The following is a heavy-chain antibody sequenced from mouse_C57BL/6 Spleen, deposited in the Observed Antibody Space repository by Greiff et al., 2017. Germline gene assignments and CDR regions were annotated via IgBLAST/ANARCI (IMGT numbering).Heavy chain of an antibody. Sequence: EVQLVESEGGLVQPGSSMKLSCTASGFTFSDYYMAWVRQVPEKGLEWVANINYDGSSTYYLDSLKSRFIISRDNAKNIRYLQMSSLKSEDTATYYCAIDVGTNYIDNWGQGTTLTVSS. CDR3: AIDVGTNYIDN. D-gene: IGHD4-1*01. CDR1: GFTFSDYY. J-gene: IGHJ2*01. V-gene: IGHV5-16*01. CDR2: INYDGSST.